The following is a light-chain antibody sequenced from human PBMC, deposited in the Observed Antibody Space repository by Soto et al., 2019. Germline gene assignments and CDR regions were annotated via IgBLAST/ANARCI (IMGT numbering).Light chain of an antibody. CDR2: DVS. J-gene: IGLJ1*01. Sequence: QSALTQPASVSGSHGQSITISCTGTSSDVGGYNYVSWYQQHPGKAPKLMIYDVSNRPSGVPNRFSGSKSSNTASLTISGLQVEDEADYYCSSYTSTSTLCVFGTGTKVTVL. CDR1: SSDVGGYNY. CDR3: SSYTSTSTLCV. V-gene: IGLV2-14*01.